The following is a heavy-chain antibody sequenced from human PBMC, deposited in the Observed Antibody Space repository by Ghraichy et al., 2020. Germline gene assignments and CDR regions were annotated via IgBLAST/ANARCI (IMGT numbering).Heavy chain of an antibody. D-gene: IGHD4-17*01. J-gene: IGHJ6*02. Sequence: SGPTLVKPTQTLTLTCSFSGFSLSTSGVGVGWIRQPPGKALEWLALIYWDDDKRYNLSLKSRLTITKDTSKNQVVLTMTNMDPVDTATYYCAHRSGDYYGMDVWGQGTTVTVSS. CDR3: AHRSGDYYGMDV. V-gene: IGHV2-5*02. CDR2: IYWDDDK. CDR1: GFSLSTSGVG.